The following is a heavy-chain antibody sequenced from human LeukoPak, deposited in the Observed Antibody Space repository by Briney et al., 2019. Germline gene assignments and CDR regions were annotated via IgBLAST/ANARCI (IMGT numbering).Heavy chain of an antibody. J-gene: IGHJ4*02. D-gene: IGHD3-22*01. CDR2: INYSGST. CDR1: GGSVSSGSYY. Sequence: SETLSLTCTVSGGSVSSGSYYWSWIRQPPGKGLEWIGYINYSGSTNYNFSLKSRVTISIDTSKNQFSLKLSSVTAADTAVYYCARYYDSRGYYYDWGQGTLVTVSS. CDR3: ARYYDSRGYYYD. V-gene: IGHV4-61*01.